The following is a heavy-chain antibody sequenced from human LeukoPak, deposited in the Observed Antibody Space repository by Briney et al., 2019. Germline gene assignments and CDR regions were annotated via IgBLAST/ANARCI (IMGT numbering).Heavy chain of an antibody. CDR2: INPNSGGT. CDR3: ASAYYAIFPGCHIEFDY. CDR1: GYTFTGYY. V-gene: IGHV1-2*07. J-gene: IGHJ4*02. D-gene: IGHD3-9*01. Sequence: ASVKVSCKASGYTFTGYYIHWVRHAPGQGLEWMGWINPNSGGTNYAHKFQGRLTMTTDTSISTAYIELTRLRSDDTAVYYCASAYYAIFPGCHIEFDYWGQGTLVTV.